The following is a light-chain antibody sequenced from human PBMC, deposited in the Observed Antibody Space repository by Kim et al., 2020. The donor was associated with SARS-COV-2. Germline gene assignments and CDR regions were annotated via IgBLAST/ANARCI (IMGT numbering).Light chain of an antibody. CDR3: QQYKDWPLP. V-gene: IGKV3-15*01. CDR1: ESVTSH. Sequence: VSTEGTATLSCRASESVTSHLAWYQQKPGQPPRLLSYATSTRATGIPTRFSGSGSGTEFTLTISSLQSEDFGIYYCQQYKDWPLPFGGGTKVDIK. CDR2: ATS. J-gene: IGKJ4*01.